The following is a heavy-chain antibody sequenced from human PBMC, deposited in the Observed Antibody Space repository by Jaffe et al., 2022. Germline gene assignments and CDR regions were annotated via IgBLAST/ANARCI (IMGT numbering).Heavy chain of an antibody. Sequence: EVQLVESGGGLVKPGGSLRLSCAASGFTFSSYSMNWVRQAPGKGLEWVSSISSSSSYIYYADSVKGRFTISRDNAKNSLYLQMNSLRAEDTAVYYCATGITGTTSPFDYWGQGTLVTVSS. D-gene: IGHD1-20*01. V-gene: IGHV3-21*01. CDR1: GFTFSSYS. CDR3: ATGITGTTSPFDY. J-gene: IGHJ4*02. CDR2: ISSSSSYI.